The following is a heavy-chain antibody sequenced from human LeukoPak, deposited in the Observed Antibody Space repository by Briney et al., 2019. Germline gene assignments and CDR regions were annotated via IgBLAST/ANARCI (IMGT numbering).Heavy chain of an antibody. V-gene: IGHV4-59*01. CDR1: GDSISSYY. J-gene: IGHJ4*02. CDR2: IYYSGTT. D-gene: IGHD6-19*01. CDR3: ARQGYGSGFYYFDY. Sequence: SETLSLTXTVSGDSISSYYWSWIRQPPGKGLEWIGYIYYSGTTNYNPSLKSRVTISLDASQNQFSLKLSSVTAADTAVYYCARQGYGSGFYYFDYWGQGTLVTVSS.